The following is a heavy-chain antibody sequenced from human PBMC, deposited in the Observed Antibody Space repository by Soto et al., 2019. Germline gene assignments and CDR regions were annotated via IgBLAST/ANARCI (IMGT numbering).Heavy chain of an antibody. CDR3: ARQGFGVLHGLVDV. D-gene: IGHD3-10*01. CDR2: IYYSGST. CDR1: GGSISDYY. Sequence: SETLSLTCTVSGGSISDYYWSWIRQSPGKGLEWIGYIYYSGSTNKNPSLKGRVSISVDTSKSQFSLTLTSVTAADTAVYYCARQGFGVLHGLVDVWGQGTTVTVSS. V-gene: IGHV4-59*08. J-gene: IGHJ6*02.